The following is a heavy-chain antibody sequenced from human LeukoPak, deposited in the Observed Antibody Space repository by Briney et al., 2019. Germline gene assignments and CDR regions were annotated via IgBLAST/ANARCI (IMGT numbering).Heavy chain of an antibody. V-gene: IGHV1-18*01. CDR2: ISAYNGNT. CDR1: GYTFTSYD. D-gene: IGHD4-17*01. CDR3: ARDPTVTGDAFDI. J-gene: IGHJ3*02. Sequence: ASVKVSCKASGYTFTSYDINWVRQAPGQGLEWMGWISAYNGNTNYAQKLQGRVTMTTDTSTSTAYMELRSLRSDDTAVYYCARDPTVTGDAFDIWGQGTMVTVSS.